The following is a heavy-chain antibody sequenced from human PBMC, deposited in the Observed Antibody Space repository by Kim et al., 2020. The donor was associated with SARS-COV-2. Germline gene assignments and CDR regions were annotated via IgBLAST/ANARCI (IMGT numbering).Heavy chain of an antibody. V-gene: IGHV4-30-2*04. CDR3: ARGGSSSWYDYYYMDV. J-gene: IGHJ6*03. D-gene: IGHD6-13*01. Sequence: HQSRVTISVDTSKNQFSLKLRSVTAADSAVYYCARGGSSSWYDYYYMDVWGKGTTVTVSS.